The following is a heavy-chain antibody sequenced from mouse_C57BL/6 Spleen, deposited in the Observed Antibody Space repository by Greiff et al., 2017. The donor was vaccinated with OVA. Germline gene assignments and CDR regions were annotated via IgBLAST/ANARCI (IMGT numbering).Heavy chain of an antibody. Sequence: EVQLQQSGAELVKPGASVKLSCTASGFNIKDYYMHWVKQRTEQGLEWIGRIDPEDGETKSAPQFPGKATITADTASNTAYLQLSSLTSEDTVVYYGARNSNYVPWFAYWGQGTLVTVSA. CDR2: IDPEDGET. J-gene: IGHJ3*01. CDR1: GFNIKDYY. CDR3: ARNSNYVPWFAY. V-gene: IGHV14-2*01. D-gene: IGHD2-5*01.